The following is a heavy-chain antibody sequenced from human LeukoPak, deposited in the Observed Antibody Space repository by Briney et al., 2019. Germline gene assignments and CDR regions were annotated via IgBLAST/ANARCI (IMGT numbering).Heavy chain of an antibody. CDR3: ARHHSGSGEYYYYYCMDV. Sequence: SETLSLTCAVSGYSISSGYYWGWIRQPPGKGLEWIGSIYHSGSTYYNPSLKSRVTISVDTSKNQFSLKLSSVTAADTAVYYCARHHSGSGEYYYYYCMDVWGKGTTVTVSS. J-gene: IGHJ6*03. CDR2: IYHSGST. CDR1: GYSISSGYY. D-gene: IGHD3-22*01. V-gene: IGHV4-38-2*01.